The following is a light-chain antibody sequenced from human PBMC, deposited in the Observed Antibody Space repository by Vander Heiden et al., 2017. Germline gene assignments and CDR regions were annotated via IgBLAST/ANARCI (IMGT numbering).Light chain of an antibody. CDR3: QQRSNWLWT. CDR1: QRVSSY. CDR2: DAS. Sequence: EIVLTQSPATLPLSPGERATLSCRASQRVSSYIAWYQQKPGQALRLLIYDASNRATGTPARCSGSGSGTDFALSISSLEPEDFAGYYCQQRSNWLWTFGQGTKVEIK. V-gene: IGKV3-11*01. J-gene: IGKJ1*01.